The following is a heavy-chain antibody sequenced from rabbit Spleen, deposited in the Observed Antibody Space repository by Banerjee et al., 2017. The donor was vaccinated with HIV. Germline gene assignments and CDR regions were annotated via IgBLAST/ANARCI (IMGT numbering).Heavy chain of an antibody. J-gene: IGHJ4*01. V-gene: IGHV1S45*01. CDR1: GFSFSSYY. D-gene: IGHD2-1*01. CDR3: ARGSAAMTMVITGFYLNL. CDR2: IYTGSDTT. Sequence: QEQLEESGGDLVKPEGSLTLTCTASGFSFSSYYMCWVRQAPGKGLEWIGCIYTGSDTTYYASWAKGRFTISKTSSTTVTLQMTSLTAADTATYFCARGSAAMTMVITGFYLNLWGPGTLVTVS.